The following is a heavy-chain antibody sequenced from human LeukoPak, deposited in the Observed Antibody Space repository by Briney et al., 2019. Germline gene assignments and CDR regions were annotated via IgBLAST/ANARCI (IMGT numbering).Heavy chain of an antibody. CDR1: GFTVSSNY. D-gene: IGHD1-14*01. CDR3: AKPAKTDYADY. Sequence: GGSLRLSCAASGFTVSSNYMSWVRQAPGKGLEWVSAISGSGGNTYYADSVKGRFTISRDNSKNTLYLQMNSLRAEDTALYYCAKPAKTDYADYWGQGTLVTVSS. CDR2: ISGSGGNT. J-gene: IGHJ4*02. V-gene: IGHV3-23*01.